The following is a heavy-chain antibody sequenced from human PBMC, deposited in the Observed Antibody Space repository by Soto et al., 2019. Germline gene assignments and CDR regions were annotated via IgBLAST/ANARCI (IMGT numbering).Heavy chain of an antibody. CDR2: MSYDGRNK. CDR3: ARSYDSSGYYRFDS. J-gene: IGHJ4*02. D-gene: IGHD3-22*01. Sequence: GSLRLSCAASGFTFSNYAMHWVRQAPGKGLEWVAVMSYDGRNKYHADSLKGRFTISRDNSKNTLYLQMNSLRAEDTAVYYCARSYDSSGYYRFDSWGQGTLVTVSS. CDR1: GFTFSNYA. V-gene: IGHV3-30*04.